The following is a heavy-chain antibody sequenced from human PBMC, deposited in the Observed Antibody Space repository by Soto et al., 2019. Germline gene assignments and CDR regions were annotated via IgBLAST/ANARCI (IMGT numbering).Heavy chain of an antibody. V-gene: IGHV4-38-2*01. CDR2: TYHSGST. Sequence: PSETLSLTCAVSGSSISSGYYWGWIRQPPGKGLEWIGSTYHSGSTYYNPSLKSRVTLSVDTSKKQFSLKLSSVTAADTAVYYCARGSAAGADYGMDVWGRGTTVTVSS. D-gene: IGHD6-13*01. CDR1: GSSISSGYY. J-gene: IGHJ6*02. CDR3: ARGSAAGADYGMDV.